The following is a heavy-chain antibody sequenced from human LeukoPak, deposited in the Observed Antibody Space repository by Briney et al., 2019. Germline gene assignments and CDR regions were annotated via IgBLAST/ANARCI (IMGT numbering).Heavy chain of an antibody. J-gene: IGHJ6*03. D-gene: IGHD2-8*01. V-gene: IGHV3-72*01. CDR3: DRGHCSDGVCAPGYYYMDV. Sequence: GGSLRLSCAASGFTFSDHYMDWVRRAPGKGLEWVGRTRNRVNSYTTEYAASVKGRFTISRDDSKNSLYLQMNSLKTEDTAVYYCDRGHCSDGVCAPGYYYMDVWGKGTTVTVSS. CDR2: TRNRVNSYTT. CDR1: GFTFSDHY.